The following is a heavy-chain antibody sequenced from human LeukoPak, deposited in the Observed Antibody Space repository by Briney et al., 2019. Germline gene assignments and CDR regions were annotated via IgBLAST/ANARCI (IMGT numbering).Heavy chain of an antibody. CDR3: AKDPTHFRVWDDYDNTRLNY. V-gene: IGHV3-7*01. Sequence: GGPLRLSCAASGFTFTNYWMSWVRQAPGKGLELVANIKQDRSEKYYVDSVKGRFTISRDNAKNSLYLQMNSLRAEDTAVYYCAKDPTHFRVWDDYDNTRLNYWGQGTLVTVSS. D-gene: IGHD3-22*01. J-gene: IGHJ4*02. CDR2: IKQDRSEK. CDR1: GFTFTNYW.